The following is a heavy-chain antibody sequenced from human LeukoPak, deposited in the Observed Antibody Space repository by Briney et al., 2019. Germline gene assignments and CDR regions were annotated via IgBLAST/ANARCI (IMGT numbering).Heavy chain of an antibody. D-gene: IGHD5-24*01. Sequence: ASVKVSCKASGYTFTSYGISWVRQAPGQGLEWMGWMNPNSGNTGYAQKFQGRVTMTRNTSISTAYMELSSLRSEDTAVYYCAGGRRDGYNYFDYYYYMDVWGKGTTVTISS. CDR3: AGGRRDGYNYFDYYYYMDV. J-gene: IGHJ6*03. CDR1: GYTFTSYG. V-gene: IGHV1-8*02. CDR2: MNPNSGNT.